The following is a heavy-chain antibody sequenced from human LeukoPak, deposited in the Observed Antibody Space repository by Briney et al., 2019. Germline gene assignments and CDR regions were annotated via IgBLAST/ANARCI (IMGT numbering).Heavy chain of an antibody. Sequence: ASVKVSCKASGGTFSSYAISWVRQAPGQGLEWMGGIIPIFGTANYAQKFQGRVTITTDESTSTAYMELSSLRSEDTAVYYCARGLASTMIVVVITQTQYYFDYWGQGTLVTVSS. J-gene: IGHJ4*02. D-gene: IGHD3-22*01. CDR3: ARGLASTMIVVVITQTQYYFDY. CDR1: GGTFSSYA. V-gene: IGHV1-69*05. CDR2: IIPIFGTA.